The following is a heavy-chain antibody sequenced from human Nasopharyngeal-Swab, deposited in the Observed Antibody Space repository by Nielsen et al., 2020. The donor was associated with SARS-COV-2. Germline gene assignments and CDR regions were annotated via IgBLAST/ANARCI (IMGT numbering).Heavy chain of an antibody. CDR2: IGGSGGST. Sequence: GGSLRLSCAASGFTFSSYAMSWVRQAPGKGLEWVSAIGGSGGSTYYADSVKGRFTISRDNSKNTLYLQMNSLRAEDTAVYYCAKDYYDSSGYHPDAFDIWGQGTMVTVSS. J-gene: IGHJ3*02. D-gene: IGHD3-22*01. V-gene: IGHV3-23*01. CDR1: GFTFSSYA. CDR3: AKDYYDSSGYHPDAFDI.